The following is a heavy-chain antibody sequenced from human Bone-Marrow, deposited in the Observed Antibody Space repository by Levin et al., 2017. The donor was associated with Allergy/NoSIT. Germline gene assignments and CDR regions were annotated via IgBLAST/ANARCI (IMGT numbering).Heavy chain of an antibody. D-gene: IGHD1-26*01. CDR2: IYYTGST. V-gene: IGHV4-39*01. CDR1: GGSISSNNHF. Sequence: GSLRLSCTVSGGSISSNNHFWGWIRQPPGKGLEWIGTIYYTGSTYQNPSPQSRITMSVDTSRNEFSLKVRSVTAADTAIYYCARQGSHYYMDIWGKGTTVTVSS. J-gene: IGHJ6*03. CDR3: ARQGSHYYMDI.